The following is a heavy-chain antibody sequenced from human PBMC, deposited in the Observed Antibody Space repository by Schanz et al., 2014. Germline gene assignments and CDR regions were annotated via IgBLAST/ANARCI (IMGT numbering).Heavy chain of an antibody. CDR1: FFLFLGYG. Sequence: QVQLVESGGFVSPPFFSLLLSCAASFFLFLGYGMHWVRQAPGKGLEWVAYIRFDASAKYYGDSVEGRFTISRDNAKNTLYLQMNSLRPEDTALYYCVGIHVAVAEAFYWGQGALVIVS. V-gene: IGHV3-30*02. D-gene: IGHD6-19*01. CDR3: VGIHVAVAEAFY. J-gene: IGHJ4*02. CDR2: IRFDASAK.